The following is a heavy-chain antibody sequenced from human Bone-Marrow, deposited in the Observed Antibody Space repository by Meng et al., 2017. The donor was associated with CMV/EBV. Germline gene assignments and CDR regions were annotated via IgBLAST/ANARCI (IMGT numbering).Heavy chain of an antibody. V-gene: IGHV3-30*02. CDR2: IRYDGSNK. CDR3: ANLPNANAGELWGLADAFDI. J-gene: IGHJ3*02. Sequence: GESLKISCAASGVTFSSYGMHWVRQAPGKGLEGVAFIRYDGSNKYYADSVQGRFTISRDNSKNTLYLQMNSLRAEDTAVYYCANLPNANAGELWGLADAFDIWGQGTMVTVSS. D-gene: IGHD3-10*01. CDR1: GVTFSSYG.